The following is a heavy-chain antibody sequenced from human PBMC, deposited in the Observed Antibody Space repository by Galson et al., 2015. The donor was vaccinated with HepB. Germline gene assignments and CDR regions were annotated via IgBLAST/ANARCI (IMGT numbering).Heavy chain of an antibody. V-gene: IGHV2-70*01. J-gene: IGHJ5*02. CDR1: GFSLSTSGMC. D-gene: IGHD5-18*01. Sequence: PALVKPTQTLTLTCTFSGFSLSTSGMCVSWIRQPPGKALEWLALIDWDDDKYYSTSLKTRLTISKDTSKNQVVLTMTNMDPVDTATYYCARIRRYSYGWGWFDPWGQGTLVTVSS. CDR3: ARIRRYSYGWGWFDP. CDR2: IDWDDDK.